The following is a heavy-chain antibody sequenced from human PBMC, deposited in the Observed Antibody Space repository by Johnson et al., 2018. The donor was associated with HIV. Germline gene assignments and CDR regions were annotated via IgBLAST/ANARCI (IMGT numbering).Heavy chain of an antibody. D-gene: IGHD1-1*01. Sequence: QVQLVESGGGVVQPGRSLRLSCAASGFTFSSYGMLWVRQAPGKGLEWVAVISYDGNNKYYADSVKGRFTISRDNSKNTLYLQMNSLRAEDTAVYYCARGGNEIDAFDIWGQGTMVTVSS. CDR2: ISYDGNNK. V-gene: IGHV3-30*03. J-gene: IGHJ3*02. CDR1: GFTFSSYG. CDR3: ARGGNEIDAFDI.